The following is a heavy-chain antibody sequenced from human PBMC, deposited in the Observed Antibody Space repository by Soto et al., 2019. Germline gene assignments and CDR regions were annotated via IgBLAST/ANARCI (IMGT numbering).Heavy chain of an antibody. CDR3: ASYYYHSSGYYHYFDY. CDR1: GLTFSIYG. Sequence: PGGSLRLSCAASGLTFSIYGMSWVRQAPGKGPEWVSGISASGGSTYYADSVKGRFTISRDNSKNTVYLQMNSLRAEDTASYYCASYYYHSSGYYHYFDYWGKGTLVTVS. CDR2: ISASGGST. V-gene: IGHV3-23*01. J-gene: IGHJ4*02. D-gene: IGHD3-22*01.